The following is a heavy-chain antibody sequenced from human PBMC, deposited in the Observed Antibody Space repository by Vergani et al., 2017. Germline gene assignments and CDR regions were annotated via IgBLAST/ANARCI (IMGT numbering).Heavy chain of an antibody. V-gene: IGHV3-23*01. J-gene: IGHJ2*01. CDR2: ISGSGGST. CDR1: GFPFSSYA. CDR3: ARDPVRTVTGEIRYFDL. Sequence: EVQLLESGGGLVQPGGSLRLSCAASGFPFSSYAMSWVRQAPGKGLGWVSAISGSGGSTYYADSVKGRFTISRDNSKNTLYLQMNSLRAEGTAVYYCARDPVRTVTGEIRYFDLWGRGTLVTVSS. D-gene: IGHD4-17*01.